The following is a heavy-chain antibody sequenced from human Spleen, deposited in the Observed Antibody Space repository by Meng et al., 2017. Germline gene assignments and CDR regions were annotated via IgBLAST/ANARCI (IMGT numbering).Heavy chain of an antibody. D-gene: IGHD3-10*01. V-gene: IGHV3-66*02. Sequence: GESLKISCAASGFTVSHNYMSWVRQAPGKGLEWASVIYSGGNTYYADSVKGRFTISRDDSKNTVFLQINSLRVEDTTVYYYARSPIYKYDLSALPLDYWGQGTLVTVSS. CDR2: IYSGGNT. J-gene: IGHJ4*02. CDR3: ARSPIYKYDLSALPLDY. CDR1: GFTVSHNY.